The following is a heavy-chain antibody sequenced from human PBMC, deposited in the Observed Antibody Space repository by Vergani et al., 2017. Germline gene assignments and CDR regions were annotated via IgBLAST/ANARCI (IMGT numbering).Heavy chain of an antibody. Sequence: QVQLVESGGGVVQTGRSLRLSCAASGFTFSSYGMPWVRQAPGKGLEWVAVIWYDGSNKYYADSVKGRFTISRDNSKNTLYLQMNSLRAEDTAVYYCAREEGRHCSGGSCYGGNYYYYGMDVWGQGTTVTVSS. V-gene: IGHV3-33*01. J-gene: IGHJ6*02. D-gene: IGHD2-15*01. CDR1: GFTFSSYG. CDR2: IWYDGSNK. CDR3: AREEGRHCSGGSCYGGNYYYYGMDV.